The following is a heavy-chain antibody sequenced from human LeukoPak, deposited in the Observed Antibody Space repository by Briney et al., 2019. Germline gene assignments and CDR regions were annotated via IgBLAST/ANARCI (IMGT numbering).Heavy chain of an antibody. CDR1: GFTVSSNY. CDR3: AKGQRGSGGFDY. CDR2: IYSGGST. V-gene: IGHV3-66*01. Sequence: GGSLRLSCSASGFTVSSNYMSWVRQAPGKGLEWVSVIYSGGSTYYADSVKGRFTISRDNSKNTLYLQMNSLRAEDTAVYYCAKGQRGSGGFDYWGQGTLVTVSS. D-gene: IGHD3-10*01. J-gene: IGHJ4*02.